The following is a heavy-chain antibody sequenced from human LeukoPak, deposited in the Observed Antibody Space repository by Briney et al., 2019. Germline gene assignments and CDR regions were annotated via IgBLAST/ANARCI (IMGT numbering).Heavy chain of an antibody. D-gene: IGHD5-12*01. CDR2: ISPGGGPT. Sequence: GGSLRLSCAGSGFPFSSHGMNGVRQAAGKGLEWVSGISPGGGPTYYADSEKGRFTISRDDSKNTLYLQMRNLRAEDTAVYYCAKDGAWLRFDDWGQGILVTVSS. CDR3: AKDGAWLRFDD. J-gene: IGHJ4*02. CDR1: GFPFSSHG. V-gene: IGHV3-23*01.